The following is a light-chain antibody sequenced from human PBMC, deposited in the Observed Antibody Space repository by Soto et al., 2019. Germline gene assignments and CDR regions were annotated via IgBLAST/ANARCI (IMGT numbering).Light chain of an antibody. Sequence: EIVLTQSPATLSLSPGERATLSCRASQSISRYLAWYRQKPGQAPTLLIYDASNRATGIPARFSGSGSGTDFTLTISSLEPKDFAVYYCQQRSNWPLTFGGGTKVEIK. J-gene: IGKJ4*01. CDR1: QSISRY. CDR2: DAS. CDR3: QQRSNWPLT. V-gene: IGKV3-11*01.